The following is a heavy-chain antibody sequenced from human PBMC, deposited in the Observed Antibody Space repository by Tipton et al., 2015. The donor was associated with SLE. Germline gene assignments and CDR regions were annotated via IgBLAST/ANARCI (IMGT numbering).Heavy chain of an antibody. J-gene: IGHJ4*02. CDR2: ISYDGSNK. CDR1: GFTFSSYA. D-gene: IGHD6-13*01. CDR3: VRDSSQNTGFDY. V-gene: IGHV3-30*04. Sequence: SLRLSCAASGFTFSSYAMHWVRQAPGKGLEWVAVISYDGSNKYYADSVKGRFTISRDNSKNTLSLQMSSLRAEDTAVYFCVRDSSQNTGFDYWGQGTLVTVSS.